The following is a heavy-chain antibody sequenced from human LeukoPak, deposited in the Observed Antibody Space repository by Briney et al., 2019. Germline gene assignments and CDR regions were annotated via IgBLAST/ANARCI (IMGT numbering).Heavy chain of an antibody. CDR3: ARANSGFDYP. V-gene: IGHV4-34*01. CDR1: GGSFSDNY. Sequence: PSETLSLTCAVYGGSFSDNYWSWIRQSPGKGLEWLGEINHSGSTNYNPSLKSRVTISVDTSKNQFSLKMSSVTAADTALYYCARANSGFDYPWGQGTLVTVSS. CDR2: INHSGST. D-gene: IGHD5-12*01. J-gene: IGHJ5*02.